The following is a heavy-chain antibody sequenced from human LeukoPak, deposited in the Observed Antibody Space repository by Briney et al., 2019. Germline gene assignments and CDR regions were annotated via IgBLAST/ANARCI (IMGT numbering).Heavy chain of an antibody. CDR2: IHHSGGT. D-gene: IGHD3-10*01. Sequence: PSETLSLTCAVYGGSFSGYYWSWIRQPPGKGLEWIGEIHHSGGTNYNPSLKSRVNMSVDTSQSQFSLKLTSVTAADTAVYYRARSNVLLWFGEPRAPWDYWGQGTLVTVSS. CDR1: GGSFSGYY. V-gene: IGHV4-34*01. J-gene: IGHJ4*02. CDR3: ARSNVLLWFGEPRAPWDY.